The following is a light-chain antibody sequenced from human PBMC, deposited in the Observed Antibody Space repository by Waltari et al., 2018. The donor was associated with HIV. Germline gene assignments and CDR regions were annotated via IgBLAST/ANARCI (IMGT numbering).Light chain of an antibody. CDR2: DVN. V-gene: IGLV2-8*01. CDR1: SRDLGYFNS. Sequence: QSALTQPPSASGSPGQSVTVSCTGTSRDLGYFNSVSWYQQHPGKAPKLLIYDVNKRPSGVPDRFSASKSGATASLTVSGLLAEDEADYYCAAYAGNNIVIFGGGTKVTV. CDR3: AAYAGNNIVI. J-gene: IGLJ2*01.